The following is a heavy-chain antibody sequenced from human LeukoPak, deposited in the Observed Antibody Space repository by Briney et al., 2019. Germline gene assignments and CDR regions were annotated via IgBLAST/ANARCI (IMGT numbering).Heavy chain of an antibody. CDR1: GYTFTSYY. D-gene: IGHD3-22*01. Sequence: ATVKVSCKASGYTFTSYYMHWVRQAPGQGLEWMGIINPSGGSTSYAQKFQGRVTMTRVTSTSTVYMELSSLRSEDTAVYYCARDRPPTYYYDSSGLGAFDIWGQGTMVTVSS. J-gene: IGHJ3*02. V-gene: IGHV1-46*01. CDR2: INPSGGST. CDR3: ARDRPPTYYYDSSGLGAFDI.